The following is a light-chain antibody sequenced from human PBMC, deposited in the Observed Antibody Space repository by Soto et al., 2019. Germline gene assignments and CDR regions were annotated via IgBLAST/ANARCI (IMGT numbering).Light chain of an antibody. Sequence: QSALTQPASVSGSPGQSITISCTGTSSDVGGYNYVSWYQQHPGKAPKLIIYEVSNRPSGVSNRFSGSKSGNTASLTISGLQAEDETDYYCSSYTSSSSYVFGTGTKPHRP. J-gene: IGLJ1*01. CDR3: SSYTSSSSYV. V-gene: IGLV2-14*01. CDR2: EVS. CDR1: SSDVGGYNY.